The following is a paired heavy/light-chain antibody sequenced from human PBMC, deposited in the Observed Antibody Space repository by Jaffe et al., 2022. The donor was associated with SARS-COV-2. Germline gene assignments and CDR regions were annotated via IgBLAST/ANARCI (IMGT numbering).Light chain of an antibody. J-gene: IGKJ2*01. CDR3: HQYYNTPDT. V-gene: IGKV4-1*01. Sequence: DIVLTQSPDSLAVSLGERATINCKSSQSVLSSSNNRNSLAWYQQKPGQPPKLLIYWASTRESGVPDRFSGSGSGTDFSLTISTLQAEDVAVYYCHQYYNTPDTFGQGTKLEIK. CDR1: QSVLSSSNNRNS. CDR2: WAS.
Heavy chain of an antibody. D-gene: IGHD3-16*01. V-gene: IGHV4-61*02. Sequence: QVQLQESGPGLVKPSQTLSLACTVSGGSISSGSRYYWSWVRQPAGKGLEWIGHIYSGGSTNYNPSLKSRVTMSVDTSKNQFSLKVISVTAADTAIYYCARCGGPPTFDYWGQGILVTVSS. CDR3: ARCGGPPTFDY. CDR2: IYSGGST. J-gene: IGHJ4*02. CDR1: GGSISSGSRYY.